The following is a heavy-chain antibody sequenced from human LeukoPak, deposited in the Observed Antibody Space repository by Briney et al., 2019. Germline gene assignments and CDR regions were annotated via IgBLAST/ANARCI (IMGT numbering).Heavy chain of an antibody. CDR3: ARVSSYYYDSSGYYRPYYYYYMDV. D-gene: IGHD3-22*01. J-gene: IGHJ6*03. CDR1: GGSISSYY. Sequence: SETLSLTCTVSGGSISSYYWSWIRQPAGEGLEWIGHIYSTGSTNYNPSLKSRVTISVDTSKNQFSLKLSSVTAADTAVYYCARVSSYYYDSSGYYRPYYYYYMDVWGKGTTVTISS. V-gene: IGHV4-4*07. CDR2: IYSTGST.